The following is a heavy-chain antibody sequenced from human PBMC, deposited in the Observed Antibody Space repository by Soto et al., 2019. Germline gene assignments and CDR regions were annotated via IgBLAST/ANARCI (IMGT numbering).Heavy chain of an antibody. CDR2: IYYSGSS. CDR1: GGSISSYY. Sequence: QVQLQESGPGLVKPSETLSLTCTVSGGSISSYYWSWIRQPPGKGLEWIGYIYYSGSSNYNPSLKSRVTISLDTSKNQFSLKLSSVTAADTAVYYCARASRTPISMIVGAPSGFDPWGQGTLVTVSS. D-gene: IGHD3-22*01. CDR3: ARASRTPISMIVGAPSGFDP. V-gene: IGHV4-59*01. J-gene: IGHJ5*02.